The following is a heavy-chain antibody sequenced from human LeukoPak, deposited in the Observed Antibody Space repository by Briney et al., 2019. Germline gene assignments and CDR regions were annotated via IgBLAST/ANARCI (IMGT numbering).Heavy chain of an antibody. CDR1: GYTFTSYG. Sequence: ASVKVSCKASGYTFTSYGISWVRQAPGQGLEWMGWISAYNGNTNYAQKLQGRVTMTTDTSTSIAYMELRSLRSDDTAVYYCARDRLWSYYYYYMDVWGKGTTVTVSS. D-gene: IGHD5-18*01. CDR2: ISAYNGNT. V-gene: IGHV1-18*01. CDR3: ARDRLWSYYYYYMDV. J-gene: IGHJ6*03.